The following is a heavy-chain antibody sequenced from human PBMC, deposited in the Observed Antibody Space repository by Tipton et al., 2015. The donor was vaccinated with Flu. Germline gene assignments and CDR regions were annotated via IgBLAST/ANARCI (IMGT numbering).Heavy chain of an antibody. J-gene: IGHJ5*02. V-gene: IGHV4-34*01. D-gene: IGHD6-6*01. CDR1: GGSFSGYY. CDR3: ARAPSGGSSRAARPNWFDP. Sequence: TLSLTCAVYGGSFSGYYWSWIRQPPGKGLEWIGEINHSGSTNYNPSLKSRVTISVDTSKNQFSLKLSSVTAADTAVYYCARAPSGGSSRAARPNWFDPWGQGTLVTVSS. CDR2: INHSGST.